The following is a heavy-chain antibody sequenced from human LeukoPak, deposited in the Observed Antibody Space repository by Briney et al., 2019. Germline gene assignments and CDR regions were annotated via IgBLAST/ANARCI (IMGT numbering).Heavy chain of an antibody. CDR2: IYWDDDK. CDR1: GFSLATSGVG. Sequence: SGPTLVRPTQTLTLTCAFSGFSLATSGVGVGWIRQPPAKALEWLALIYWDDDKRYSPSLKSRLTITQDTSKNQVVLTMTNMDPVDTATYYCAHSRYYDSRPYLWGQGTLVTVSS. J-gene: IGHJ4*02. V-gene: IGHV2-5*02. CDR3: AHSRYYDSRPYL. D-gene: IGHD3-22*01.